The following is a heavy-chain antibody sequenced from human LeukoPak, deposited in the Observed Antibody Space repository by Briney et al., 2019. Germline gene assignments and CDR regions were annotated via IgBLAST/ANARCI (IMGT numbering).Heavy chain of an antibody. V-gene: IGHV1-46*01. CDR3: AREKELAHAFDI. D-gene: IGHD1-7*01. Sequence: ASVKVSCKASGYTFTGYYMHWVRQAPGQGLEWMGWINPSGGSTSYAQKFQGRVTMTRDMSTSTVYMELSSLRSEDTAVYYCAREKELAHAFDIWGQGTMVTVSS. J-gene: IGHJ3*02. CDR2: INPSGGST. CDR1: GYTFTGYY.